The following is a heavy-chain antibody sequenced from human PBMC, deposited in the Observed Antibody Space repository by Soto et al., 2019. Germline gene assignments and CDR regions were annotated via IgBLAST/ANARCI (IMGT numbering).Heavy chain of an antibody. D-gene: IGHD6-13*01. J-gene: IGHJ4*02. Sequence: SETLSLTCTVSGGSISSGAYSWSWIRQSPGKGLEWLGFIYQSGNTYYSPSLQSRVAISMDKSKNQLSLKLSSVTAADTAVYYCARDLGSSPNFDYWGQGTLVTVSS. CDR3: ARDLGSSPNFDY. CDR2: IYQSGNT. V-gene: IGHV4-30-2*06. CDR1: GGSISSGAYS.